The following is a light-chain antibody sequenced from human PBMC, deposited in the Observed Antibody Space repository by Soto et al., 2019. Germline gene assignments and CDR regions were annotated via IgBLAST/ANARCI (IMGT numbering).Light chain of an antibody. Sequence: VLTQSPGSLSLSPGERATVSCRASQTVTSSYLALYQQRPCQAPQLLIYDAVKRATGISERFSGSESGRDYTLTISRLDAEDSAVYYCQQYGASITFGGGTQVEIK. CDR2: DAV. J-gene: IGKJ4*01. V-gene: IGKV3-20*01. CDR1: QTVTSSY. CDR3: QQYGASIT.